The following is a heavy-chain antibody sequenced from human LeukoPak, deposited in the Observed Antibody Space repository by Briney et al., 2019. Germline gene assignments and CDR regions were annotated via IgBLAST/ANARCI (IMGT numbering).Heavy chain of an antibody. CDR3: ARADMITFGGVLYYYYGMDV. J-gene: IGHJ6*02. CDR1: GFTFSSYS. D-gene: IGHD3-16*01. CDR2: IGSSSSYI. V-gene: IGHV3-21*01. Sequence: KSGGSLRLSCAASGFTFSSYSMNWVRQAPGKGLEWVSSIGSSSSYIYYADSVKGRFTISRDNAKNSLYLQMNSLRAEDTAVYYCARADMITFGGVLYYYYGMDVWGQGTTVTVSS.